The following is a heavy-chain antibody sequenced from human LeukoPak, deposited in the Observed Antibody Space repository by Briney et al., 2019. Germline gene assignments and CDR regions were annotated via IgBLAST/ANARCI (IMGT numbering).Heavy chain of an antibody. CDR3: AKVGGSSWSFFFDY. V-gene: IGHV3-30*02. D-gene: IGHD6-13*01. J-gene: IGHJ4*02. CDR1: GFTFSTSG. CDR2: IPYDGSNK. Sequence: GGSLRLSCAASGFTFSTSGMHWVRQAPGKGLEWVAFIPYDGSNKYYADSVKGRFTISRDNSKNMLYLQMNSLRAEDTAVYHCAKVGGSSWSFFFDYWGQGTLVTVSS.